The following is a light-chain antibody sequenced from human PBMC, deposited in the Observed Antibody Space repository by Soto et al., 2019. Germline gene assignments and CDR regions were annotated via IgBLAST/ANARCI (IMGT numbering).Light chain of an antibody. J-gene: IGLJ2*01. CDR3: QAWDSSTAV. CDR2: QDR. CDR1: KLGDKY. Sequence: SYELTQPPSVSVSPGQTASITCSGDKLGDKYAYWYQQKPGQSPVLVIYQDRKRPSGIPERFSGSNSGNTATLTISGTQAMDEADYYCQAWDSSTAVFGGGTKVTVL. V-gene: IGLV3-1*01.